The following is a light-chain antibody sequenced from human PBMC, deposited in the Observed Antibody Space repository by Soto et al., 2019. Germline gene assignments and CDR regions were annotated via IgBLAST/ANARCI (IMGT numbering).Light chain of an antibody. Sequence: QSALTQPASVSGSPGQSITISCSGTSSDVGGYNYVSWFQQHPGTAPKLMIYEVTNRPSGLSNRFSGFKSGNTASLTISGFQAEDEADYYCSSWTSSNTWVFGGGTKLTVL. V-gene: IGLV2-14*01. J-gene: IGLJ3*02. CDR2: EVT. CDR1: SSDVGGYNY. CDR3: SSWTSSNTWV.